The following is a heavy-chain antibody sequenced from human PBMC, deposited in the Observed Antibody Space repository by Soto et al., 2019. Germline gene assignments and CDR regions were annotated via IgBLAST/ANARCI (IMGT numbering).Heavy chain of an antibody. D-gene: IGHD2-15*01. J-gene: IGHJ3*01. CDR1: GGTFSSYT. CDR3: AEGYCSGGSCYGDFGAFDL. Sequence: QVQLVQSGAEVKKPGSSVKVSCKASGGTFSSYTISWVRQAPGQGLEWMGRIIPILGIANYGQKFQARVTMTADKPTGTAYLELSSLRSEDTACYYCAEGYCSGGSCYGDFGAFDLWGQGTMVTVSS. CDR2: IIPILGIA. V-gene: IGHV1-69*02.